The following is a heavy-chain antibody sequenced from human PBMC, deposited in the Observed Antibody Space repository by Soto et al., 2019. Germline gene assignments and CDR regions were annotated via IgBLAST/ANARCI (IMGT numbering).Heavy chain of an antibody. V-gene: IGHV1-18*01. D-gene: IGHD4-17*01. CDR2: ISAYNGNT. J-gene: IGHJ3*02. Sequence: ASVKVSCKASGYTFRSYGISWVRQAPGQGLEWMGWISAYNGNTNYAQKLQGRVTMTTDTSTSTAYMELRSLRSDDTAVYYCARMYGDYGNDAFDIWRQGTMVPVSS. CDR3: ARMYGDYGNDAFDI. CDR1: GYTFRSYG.